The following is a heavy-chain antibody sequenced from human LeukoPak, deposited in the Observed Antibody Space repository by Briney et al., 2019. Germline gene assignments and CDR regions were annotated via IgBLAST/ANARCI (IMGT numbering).Heavy chain of an antibody. D-gene: IGHD3-10*01. V-gene: IGHV4-38-2*02. CDR3: ASRGYYGSGNYYYYMDV. J-gene: IGHJ6*03. CDR2: IYHSGST. Sequence: SETLSLTCTVSGYSISSGYYWGWIRQPPGKGLEWIGSIYHSGSTYYNPSLKSRVTISVDTSKNQFSLKLSSVTAADTAAYYCASRGYYGSGNYYYYMDVWGKGTTVTVSS. CDR1: GYSISSGYY.